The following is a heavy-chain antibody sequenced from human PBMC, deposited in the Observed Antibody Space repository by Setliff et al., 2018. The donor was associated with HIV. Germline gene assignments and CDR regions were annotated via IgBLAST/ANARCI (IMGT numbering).Heavy chain of an antibody. V-gene: IGHV3-23*01. Sequence: PGGSLRLSCAASGFTFSSYGMSWVRQAPERGLEWVSAISDSGDNTNYADSVKGRFTMSRDNYKNTVSLQMNSLRPEDTALYYCARETPNSGWYRKEGYYFDYWGQGTLVTSPQ. D-gene: IGHD6-19*01. CDR2: ISDSGDNT. J-gene: IGHJ4*02. CDR1: GFTFSSYG. CDR3: ARETPNSGWYRKEGYYFDY.